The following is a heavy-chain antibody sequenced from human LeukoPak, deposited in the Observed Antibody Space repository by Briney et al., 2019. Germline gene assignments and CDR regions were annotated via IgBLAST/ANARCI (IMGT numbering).Heavy chain of an antibody. D-gene: IGHD1-26*01. CDR2: ISGSGGST. J-gene: IGHJ4*01. CDR3: AKHDSGNYYNQYSFDY. Sequence: GGSLRLSCAASGFTFSTYAMSWVRQAPGKGLEWVSGISGSGGSTYHADSVKGRFTISRDNSKNTLYLQMNSLRAEDTAVYYCAKHDSGNYYNQYSFDYWGHGTLVTVSS. V-gene: IGHV3-23*01. CDR1: GFTFSTYA.